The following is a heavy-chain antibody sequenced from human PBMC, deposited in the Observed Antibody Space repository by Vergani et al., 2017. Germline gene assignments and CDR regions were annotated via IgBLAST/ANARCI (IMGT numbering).Heavy chain of an antibody. CDR3: ARDYLSDPDWLVDY. CDR1: EYTFTDYA. D-gene: IGHD3-9*01. CDR2: INTNTGNP. V-gene: IGHV7-4-1*02. Sequence: QVQLVQSGSELKKPGASVKVSCEASEYTFTDYAMTWVRQAPGQGLEWMGWINTNTGNPTYAQGFTGRFVFSLDTSVSTAYLQINSLKAEDTAVYYCARDYLSDPDWLVDYWGQGTLVTVSS. J-gene: IGHJ4*02.